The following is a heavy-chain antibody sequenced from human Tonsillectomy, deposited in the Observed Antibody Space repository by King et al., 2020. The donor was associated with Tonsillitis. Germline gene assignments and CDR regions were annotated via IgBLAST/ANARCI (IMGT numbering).Heavy chain of an antibody. V-gene: IGHV3-30-3*01. CDR2: ISYDGSNK. D-gene: IGHD3-22*01. Sequence: VQLVESGGGVVQPGRSLRLSCAASGFSFSSYAMHWVRQAPGKGLEWVAVISYDGSNKYYADSVQGRFTISRDNSKNTLYLQMNSLRPEDRAVYYCARDQSPGDSNGYLNYWGQGTLVTVSS. CDR3: ARDQSPGDSNGYLNY. CDR1: GFSFSSYA. J-gene: IGHJ4*02.